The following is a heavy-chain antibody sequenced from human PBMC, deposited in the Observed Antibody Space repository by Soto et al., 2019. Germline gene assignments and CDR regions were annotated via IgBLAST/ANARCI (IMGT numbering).Heavy chain of an antibody. V-gene: IGHV1-8*01. CDR1: GYTFTSYD. J-gene: IGHJ6*02. CDR2: MNPNSGNT. Sequence: QVQLVQSGAEVKKPGASVKVSCKASGYTFTSYDINWVRQATGQGLERMGWMNPNSGNTGYAQKFQGGVTMTRNTSISTAYMELSSLRSEDTAVYYCARWPDGYYYYGMDVWGQGTTVTVSS. CDR3: ARWPDGYYYYGMDV.